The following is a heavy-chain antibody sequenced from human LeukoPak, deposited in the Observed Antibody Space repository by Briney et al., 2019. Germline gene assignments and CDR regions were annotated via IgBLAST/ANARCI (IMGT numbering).Heavy chain of an antibody. CDR1: GFTFDDYA. J-gene: IGHJ3*02. CDR3: AKAVVGATYDAFDI. D-gene: IGHD1-26*01. Sequence: DRSLRLSCAASGFTFDDYAMHWVRQAPGKGLEWVSGISWNSGSIGYADSVKGRFTISRDNAKNSLYLQMNSLRAEDTALYYCAKAVVGATYDAFDIWGQGTMVTVSS. V-gene: IGHV3-9*01. CDR2: ISWNSGSI.